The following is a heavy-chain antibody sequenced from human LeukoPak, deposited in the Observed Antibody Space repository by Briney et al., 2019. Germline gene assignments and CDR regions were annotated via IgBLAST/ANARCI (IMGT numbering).Heavy chain of an antibody. CDR3: ATETYYYDSTNAFDI. Sequence: ASVKVSCKVSGYTLTELSMHWVRQAPGKGLEWMGGFDPEDGETIYAQMFQGRVTMTEDTSTDTAYMELSSLRSEDTAVYYCATETYYYDSTNAFDIWGQGTMVTVSS. J-gene: IGHJ3*02. CDR1: GYTLTELS. V-gene: IGHV1-24*01. CDR2: FDPEDGET. D-gene: IGHD3-22*01.